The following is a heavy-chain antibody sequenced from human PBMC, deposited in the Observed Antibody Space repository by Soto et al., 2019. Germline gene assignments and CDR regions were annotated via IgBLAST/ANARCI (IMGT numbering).Heavy chain of an antibody. J-gene: IGHJ3*02. CDR1: GGSISSYY. Sequence: PSETLSLTCTVSGGSISSYYWSWIRQPPGKGLEWIGYIYYSGSTNYNPSLKSRDTISVDTSKNQFSLKLSSVTAADTAVYYCAREGDYGSGSYMPLGAFDIWGQGTMVTVSS. D-gene: IGHD3-10*01. V-gene: IGHV4-59*01. CDR3: AREGDYGSGSYMPLGAFDI. CDR2: IYYSGST.